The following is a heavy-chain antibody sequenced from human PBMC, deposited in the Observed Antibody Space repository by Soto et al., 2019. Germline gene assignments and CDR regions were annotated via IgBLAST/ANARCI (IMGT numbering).Heavy chain of an antibody. CDR2: IIPIFGTA. CDR1: GGTFSSYA. Sequence: SVKVSCKASGGTFSSYAISWVLQAPGQGLEWMGGIIPIFGTANYAQKFQGRVTITADKSTSTAYMELSSLRSEDTAVYYCARDRIAAAGVNWFDPWGQGTLVTVSS. CDR3: ARDRIAAAGVNWFDP. J-gene: IGHJ5*02. D-gene: IGHD6-13*01. V-gene: IGHV1-69*06.